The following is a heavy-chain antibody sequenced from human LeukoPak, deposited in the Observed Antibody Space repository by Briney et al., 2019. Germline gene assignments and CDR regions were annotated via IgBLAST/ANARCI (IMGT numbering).Heavy chain of an antibody. V-gene: IGHV4-39*07. D-gene: IGHD1-26*01. Sequence: SETLSLTCTVSGGSISSSSYYWGWIRQPPGKGLEWIGSIYYSGSTYYNPSLKSRVTISVDTSKNQFSLKLSSVTAADTAVYYCARPRGLGNYYYMDVWGKGTTVTVSS. CDR2: IYYSGST. CDR1: GGSISSSSYY. CDR3: ARPRGLGNYYYMDV. J-gene: IGHJ6*03.